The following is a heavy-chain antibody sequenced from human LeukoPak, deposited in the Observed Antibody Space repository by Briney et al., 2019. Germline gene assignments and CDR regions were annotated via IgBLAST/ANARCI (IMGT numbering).Heavy chain of an antibody. J-gene: IGHJ4*02. CDR1: GGSISSGGYY. V-gene: IGHV3-21*01. CDR2: ISSSSSYI. Sequence: PSETLSLTCTVSGGSISSGGYYWSWIRQHPGEGLEWVSSISSSSSYIYYADSVKGRFTISRDNAKNSLYLQMNSLRAEDTAVYYCARGNWGLHTRRFDYWGQGTLVTVSS. CDR3: ARGNWGLHTRRFDY. D-gene: IGHD7-27*01.